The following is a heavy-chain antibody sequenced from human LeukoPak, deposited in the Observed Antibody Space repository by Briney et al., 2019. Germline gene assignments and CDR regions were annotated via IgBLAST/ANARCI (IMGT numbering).Heavy chain of an antibody. J-gene: IGHJ4*02. CDR3: ARQSLRGNITGTTPDFDY. V-gene: IGHV4-34*01. CDR1: GGSFSGYY. D-gene: IGHD1-7*01. CDR2: INHSGST. Sequence: PSETLSLTCAVYGGSFSGYYWSWIRRPPGKGLEWIGEINHSGSTNYNPSLKSRVTISVETSKNQFSLKLSSVTAADTAVYYCARQSLRGNITGTTPDFDYWGQGSLVTVSS.